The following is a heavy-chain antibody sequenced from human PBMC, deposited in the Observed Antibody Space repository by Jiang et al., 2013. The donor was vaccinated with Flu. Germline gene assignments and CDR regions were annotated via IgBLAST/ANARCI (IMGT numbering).Heavy chain of an antibody. Sequence: KPTQTLTLTCTFSGFSLSTSGMCVSWIRQPPGKALEWLARIDWDDDKYYNTSLKTRPTISKDASKNQVVLTMTNMDPVDTATYYCARIRRGSYYERWFDAWGQGTVVTVSS. D-gene: IGHD1-26*01. J-gene: IGHJ5*02. V-gene: IGHV2-70*11. CDR2: IDWDDDK. CDR1: GFSLSTSGMC. CDR3: ARIRRGSYYERWFDA.